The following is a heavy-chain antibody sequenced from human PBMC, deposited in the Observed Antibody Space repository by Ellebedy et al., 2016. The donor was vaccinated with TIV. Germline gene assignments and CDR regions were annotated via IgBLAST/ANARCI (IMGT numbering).Heavy chain of an antibody. Sequence: MPSETLSLTFAIYGGSFSGYYWSWIRQPPGKGLEWIGEMHHSGSTHYIPSLKGRVTMSVDTSKKQFSLKLSSLTAAETAVYFCARESDSQFYFDYWGQGSLVTVSS. CDR1: GGSFSGYY. CDR3: ARESDSQFYFDY. V-gene: IGHV4-34*01. J-gene: IGHJ4*02. CDR2: MHHSGST.